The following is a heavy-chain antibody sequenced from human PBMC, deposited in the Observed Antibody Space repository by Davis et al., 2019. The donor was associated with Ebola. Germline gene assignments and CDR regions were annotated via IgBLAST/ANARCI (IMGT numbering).Heavy chain of an antibody. CDR2: ISSNGGST. CDR3: ASTYCGGDCYAYYFDF. V-gene: IGHV3-64*01. Sequence: GESLKISCAASGFTFSSYVMNWARQAPGKGLEYVSAISSNGGSTYYAKSVKGRFTISRDNSKNTLYLQMDSLRAEDMAVYYCASTYCGGDCYAYYFDFWGQGTLVTVSP. J-gene: IGHJ4*02. D-gene: IGHD2-21*02. CDR1: GFTFSSYV.